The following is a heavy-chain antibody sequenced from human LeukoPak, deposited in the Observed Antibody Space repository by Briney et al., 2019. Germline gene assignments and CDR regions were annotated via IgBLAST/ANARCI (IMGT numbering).Heavy chain of an antibody. CDR1: GGSISSSSYY. CDR2: IYYSGST. V-gene: IGHV4-39*01. J-gene: IGHJ4*02. CDR3: ARHRVEVTYGGPNYFDY. D-gene: IGHD1-26*01. Sequence: PSETLSLTCTVSGGSISSSSYYWGWIRQPPGKGLEWIGSIYYSGSTYYNPSLKSRVTISVDTSKNQFSLKLSSVTAADTAVYYCARHRVEVTYGGPNYFDYWGQGTLVTVSS.